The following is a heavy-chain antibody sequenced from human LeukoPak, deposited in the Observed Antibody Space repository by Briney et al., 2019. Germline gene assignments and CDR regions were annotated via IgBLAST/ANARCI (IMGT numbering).Heavy chain of an antibody. CDR3: ARPYYYDSRIDP. Sequence: SQTLSLTCTVSGGSISSGDYYWSWIRQPPGKGLEWIAYMYYSGSTYYNPTLKSRVTMSADTSKNQLSLKLSSVTAADTAVYYCARPYYYDSRIDPWGQGILVTVSS. CDR1: GGSISSGDYY. J-gene: IGHJ5*02. V-gene: IGHV4-30-4*01. CDR2: MYYSGST. D-gene: IGHD3-22*01.